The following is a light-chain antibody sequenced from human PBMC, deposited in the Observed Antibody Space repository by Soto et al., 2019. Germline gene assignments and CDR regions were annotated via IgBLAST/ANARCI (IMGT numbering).Light chain of an antibody. V-gene: IGLV2-14*03. CDR2: NVY. Sequence: SVLTQPASVSGSPGQSITISCTGTSSVVGAYNFVSWHQQHPGKAPKLMIYNVYDRPSGISYRFSGSKSGNTASLTISGLQGEDEADYYCSAYTVSRTYVFGTGTKVTVL. CDR1: SSVVGAYNF. J-gene: IGLJ1*01. CDR3: SAYTVSRTYV.